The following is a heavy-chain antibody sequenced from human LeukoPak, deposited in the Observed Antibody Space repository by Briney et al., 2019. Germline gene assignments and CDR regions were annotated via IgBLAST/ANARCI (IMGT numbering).Heavy chain of an antibody. CDR2: ISISGRTI. J-gene: IGHJ6*02. CDR3: ARFLGRITNSGAVPYCMDV. D-gene: IGHD3-3*01. CDR1: GFTFSSYE. V-gene: IGHV3-48*03. Sequence: GGSLRLSCAASGFTFSSYEMNWVRHAPGRGVEWVSYISISGRTIYYVDSVKGRFTISRHSSKNTLYLQMNTLRGDDTAVYYCARFLGRITNSGAVPYCMDVWGQGTTVTVSS.